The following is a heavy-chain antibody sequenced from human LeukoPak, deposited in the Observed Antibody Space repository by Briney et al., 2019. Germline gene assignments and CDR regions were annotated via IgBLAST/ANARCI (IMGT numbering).Heavy chain of an antibody. CDR1: GFTFTNFA. Sequence: GGSLRLSCAASGFTFTNFAMTWVRQAPGKGLEWVAATVGIGPDTYHADSVKGRFTTSRDNSKNILYLQMNSLRVEDTAVYYCTKASAERCLGAFCYPFDHWGQGTLVTVS. V-gene: IGHV3-23*01. CDR2: TVGIGPDT. CDR3: TKASAERCLGAFCYPFDH. J-gene: IGHJ4*02. D-gene: IGHD2-15*01.